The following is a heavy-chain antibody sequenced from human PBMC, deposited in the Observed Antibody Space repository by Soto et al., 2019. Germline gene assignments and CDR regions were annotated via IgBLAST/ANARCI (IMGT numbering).Heavy chain of an antibody. V-gene: IGHV3-7*01. CDR3: ARSGAGLDY. CDR1: GFTFSDYW. CDR2: IKPDGSEK. D-gene: IGHD3-10*01. J-gene: IGHJ4*02. Sequence: EVQLVESGGGLVQPGGSLRLSCTASGFTFSDYWMSWVRQAPGKGLEWVANIKPDGSEKYYVDSVKGRFTISRDNARNSLYLQMNSRRAEDTAVFYCARSGAGLDYWGQGTLVTVSS.